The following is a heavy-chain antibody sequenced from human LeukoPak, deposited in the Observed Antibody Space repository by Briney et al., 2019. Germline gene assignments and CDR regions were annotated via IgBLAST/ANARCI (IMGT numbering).Heavy chain of an antibody. D-gene: IGHD1-26*01. CDR2: IYYSGST. CDR1: GGSISSSSYY. CDR3: ARVVGGKLGY. J-gene: IGHJ4*02. V-gene: IGHV4-39*07. Sequence: SETLSLTCTVSGGSISSSSYYWGWIRQPPGKGLEWIGSIYYSGSTYYNPSLKSRVTISVDTSKNQFSLKLSSVTAADTAVYYCARVVGGKLGYWGQGTLVTVSS.